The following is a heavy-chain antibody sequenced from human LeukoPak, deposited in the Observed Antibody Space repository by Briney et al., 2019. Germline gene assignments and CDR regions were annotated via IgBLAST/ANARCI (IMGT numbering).Heavy chain of an antibody. J-gene: IGHJ3*02. CDR2: ISGSGGST. CDR3: AKGASSAMATTGDAFDI. D-gene: IGHD5-24*01. CDR1: GFTFSSYA. V-gene: IGHV3-23*01. Sequence: GGSLRLSCAASGFTFSSYAMSWVRQAPGKGLEWVSAISGSGGSTYYADSVKGRFTISRDNSKNTLYLQMNSLRAEDTAVYYCAKGASSAMATTGDAFDIWGQGTMVTVSS.